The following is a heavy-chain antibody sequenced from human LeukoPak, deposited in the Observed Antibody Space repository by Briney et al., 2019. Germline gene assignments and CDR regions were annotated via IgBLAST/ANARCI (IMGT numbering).Heavy chain of an antibody. J-gene: IGHJ5*02. D-gene: IGHD2-21*02. Sequence: SETLSLTCAVYGGSFSGYYWNWIRQPPGKGLEWIGEINHSGSTNYNPSLKSRVTISVDTSKNQFSLKLSSVTAADTAVYYCARTSQLLSGWFDPWGQGTLVTVSS. CDR3: ARTSQLLSGWFDP. V-gene: IGHV4-34*01. CDR2: INHSGST. CDR1: GGSFSGYY.